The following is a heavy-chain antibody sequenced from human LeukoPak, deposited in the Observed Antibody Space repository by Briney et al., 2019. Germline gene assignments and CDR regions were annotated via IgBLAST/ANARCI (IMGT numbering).Heavy chain of an antibody. J-gene: IGHJ1*01. V-gene: IGHV4-34*01. CDR1: GGSFSGYY. CDR3: ARGEGYDILTGYTNEYFQH. D-gene: IGHD3-9*01. CDR2: INHSGST. Sequence: SETLSLTCAVYGGSFSGYYWSWIRQPPGKGLEWIGEINHSGSTNYNPSPKSRVTISVDTSKNQFSLKLSSVTAADTAVYYCARGEGYDILTGYTNEYFQHWGQGTLVTVSS.